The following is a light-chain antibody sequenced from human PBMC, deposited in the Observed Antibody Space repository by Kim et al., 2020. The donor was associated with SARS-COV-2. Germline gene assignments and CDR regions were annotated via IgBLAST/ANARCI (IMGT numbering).Light chain of an antibody. CDR3: QSHDSSLSGFV. J-gene: IGLJ1*01. Sequence: QSVLTQPPSVSGAPGQRVTISCTGSSSNIGAAYGVHWYQQVPGTAPKLLIYGNSNRPSGVPDRFSGSKSGTSASLAITGLQAEDEADYYCQSHDSSLSGFVFGTGTKVTVL. V-gene: IGLV1-40*01. CDR1: SSNIGAAYG. CDR2: GNS.